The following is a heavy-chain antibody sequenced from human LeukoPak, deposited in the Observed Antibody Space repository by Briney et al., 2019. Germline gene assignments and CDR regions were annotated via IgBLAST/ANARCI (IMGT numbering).Heavy chain of an antibody. CDR3: ARVLGYDILTGYLCYFDY. CDR1: GFTFSSYD. Sequence: PGGSLRLSCAASGFTFSSYDMHWVRQATGKGLEWVSAIGTAGDTYYPGSVKGRFTISRENAKNSLYLQMNSLRAGDTAVYYCARVLGYDILTGYLCYFDYWGQGTLVTVSS. V-gene: IGHV3-13*04. D-gene: IGHD3-9*01. J-gene: IGHJ4*02. CDR2: IGTAGDT.